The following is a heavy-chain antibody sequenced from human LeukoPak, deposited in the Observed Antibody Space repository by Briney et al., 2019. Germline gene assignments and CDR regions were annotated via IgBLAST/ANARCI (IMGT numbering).Heavy chain of an antibody. CDR2: IYPDESNI. J-gene: IGHJ4*02. CDR1: GYSFATYW. V-gene: IGHV5-51*01. CDR3: ARPPSRGYSSSFEY. D-gene: IGHD2-2*03. Sequence: PGESLKISCKGSGYSFATYWIAWVRQMPGKGLEWMGIIYPDESNIRYSPSFQGQVTISADKSISTAHLQWSSLKASDTAIYYCARPPSRGYSSSFEYWGQGTLVTVSS.